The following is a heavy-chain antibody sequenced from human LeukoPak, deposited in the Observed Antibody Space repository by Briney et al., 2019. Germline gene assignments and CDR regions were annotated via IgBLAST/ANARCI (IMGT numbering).Heavy chain of an antibody. CDR1: GFTFSSYG. V-gene: IGHV3-30*03. CDR3: ARWRTALDS. CDR2: ISYDGTTQ. Sequence: GGSLRLSCAASGFTFSSYGMHWVRQAPGKGLQWVAFISYDGTTQYYADSVRGRVTGSRDNSKNTVYLQMNSLRPDDTAVYYCARWRTALDSWGQGTLVTVTS. D-gene: IGHD1-1*01. J-gene: IGHJ4*02.